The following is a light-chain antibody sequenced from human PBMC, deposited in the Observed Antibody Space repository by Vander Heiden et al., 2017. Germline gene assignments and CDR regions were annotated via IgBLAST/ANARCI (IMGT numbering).Light chain of an antibody. CDR3: QQDASSQT. J-gene: IGKJ1*01. V-gene: IGKV3-20*01. Sequence: EIVLTHCPGPLSLSSGERATLSFRTSQSVSSSYLDWYQQKPGQAPRLLIYGASSRATGIPDRFSGRGLGTDFTLTISRRVPEDFAVYFWQQDASSQTFGQGTKVEIK. CDR2: GAS. CDR1: QSVSSSY.